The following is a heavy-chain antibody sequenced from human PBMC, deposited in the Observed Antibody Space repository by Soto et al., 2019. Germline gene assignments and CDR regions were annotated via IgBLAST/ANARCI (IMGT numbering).Heavy chain of an antibody. CDR2: ISWDDDK. CDR3: EHLMITFGGVIEDDAFDT. V-gene: IGHV2-5*02. CDR1: GFSLRSTRVG. Sequence: QITLKESGPTLVQPTQTLTLTCTFSGFSLRSTRVGVGWIRQPPGTALEWLAVISWDDDKRYSPSLRNRLTITKDTSKNQVVLTMTNMDPVDTATYYCEHLMITFGGVIEDDAFDTWGQGTMVTVSS. D-gene: IGHD3-16*02. J-gene: IGHJ3*02.